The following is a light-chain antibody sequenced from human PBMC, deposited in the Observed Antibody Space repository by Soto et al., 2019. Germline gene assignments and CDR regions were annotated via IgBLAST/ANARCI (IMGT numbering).Light chain of an antibody. CDR1: QIVGTN. Sequence: EIGLTQSPATLSVSPGERAALSCRTSQIVGTNLAWYQQKPGQAPRLLIYGAFIRAPGFPVRFRGTGSGSEFTLTISSLQSEDGALYYCQQYDKWPYTFGQGTKVDIK. CDR2: GAF. V-gene: IGKV3-15*01. J-gene: IGKJ2*01. CDR3: QQYDKWPYT.